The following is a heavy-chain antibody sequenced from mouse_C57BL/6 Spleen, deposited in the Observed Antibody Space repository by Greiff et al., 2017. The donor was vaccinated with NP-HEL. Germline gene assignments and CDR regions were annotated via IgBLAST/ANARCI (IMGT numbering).Heavy chain of an antibody. V-gene: IGHV1-18*01. Sequence: VQLQQSGPELVKPGASVKIPCKASGYTFTDYNMDWVKQSHGKSLEWIGDINPNNGGTIYNQKFKGKATLTVDKSSSTAYMELRSLTSEDTAVYYCARCTTVVATGTCYAMDYWGQGTSVTVAS. CDR2: INPNNGGT. CDR3: ARCTTVVATGTCYAMDY. CDR1: GYTFTDYN. D-gene: IGHD1-1*01. J-gene: IGHJ4*01.